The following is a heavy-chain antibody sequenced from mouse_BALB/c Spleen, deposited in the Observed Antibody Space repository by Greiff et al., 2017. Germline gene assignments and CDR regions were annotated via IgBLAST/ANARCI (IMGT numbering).Heavy chain of an antibody. V-gene: IGHV5-6-3*01. J-gene: IGHJ3*01. D-gene: IGHD2-14*01. CDR2: INSNGGST. CDR3: ARDGYSAWFAY. CDR1: GFTFSSYG. Sequence: EVHLVESGGGLVQPGGSLKLSCAASGFTFSSYGMSWVRQTPDKRLELVATINSNGGSTYYPDSVKGRFTISRDNAKNTLYLQMSSLKSEDTAMYYCARDGYSAWFAYWGQGTLVTVSA.